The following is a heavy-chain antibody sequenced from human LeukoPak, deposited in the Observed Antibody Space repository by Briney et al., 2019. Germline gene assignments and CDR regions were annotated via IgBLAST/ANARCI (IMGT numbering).Heavy chain of an antibody. V-gene: IGHV3-20*04. CDR2: INWNGGST. J-gene: IGHJ4*02. CDR1: GFTFDDYG. Sequence: GGSLRLSCAASGFTFDDYGMSWVRQAPGKGLEWVSGINWNGGSTGYADSVKGRFTISRDNAKNSPYLQMNSLRAEDTALYYCARDRLYGYGDHTLDYWGQGTLVTVSS. CDR3: ARDRLYGYGDHTLDY. D-gene: IGHD4-17*01.